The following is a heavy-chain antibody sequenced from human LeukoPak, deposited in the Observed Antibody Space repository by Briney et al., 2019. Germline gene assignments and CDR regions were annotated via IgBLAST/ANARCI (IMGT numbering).Heavy chain of an antibody. CDR1: GFTFSDHA. Sequence: PGGSLRLSCAASGFTFSDHAMRWGRQAPGKGLEWVSIITRSGGSRGYADSVKGRFTVSRDNAKNLLFLQLDSLRTEDTAFCYCAKGEILGGLTGWPSKWGQGSLVSVS. CDR3: AKGEILGGLTGWPSK. CDR2: ITRSGGSR. V-gene: IGHV3-9*01. J-gene: IGHJ4*02. D-gene: IGHD3-9*01.